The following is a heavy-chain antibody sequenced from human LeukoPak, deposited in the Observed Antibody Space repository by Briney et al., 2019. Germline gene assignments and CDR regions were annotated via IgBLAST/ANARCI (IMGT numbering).Heavy chain of an antibody. Sequence: GESLKISCKGSGYSFTSYWIGWVRQMPGKGLEWMGIIYLGDSDTRYSPSFQGQVTISADKSISTAYLQWSSLKASDTAMYYCARLAEAAAGTYPYYYGMDVWGQGTTVTVSS. CDR3: ARLAEAAAGTYPYYYGMDV. CDR1: GYSFTSYW. V-gene: IGHV5-51*01. D-gene: IGHD6-13*01. J-gene: IGHJ6*02. CDR2: IYLGDSDT.